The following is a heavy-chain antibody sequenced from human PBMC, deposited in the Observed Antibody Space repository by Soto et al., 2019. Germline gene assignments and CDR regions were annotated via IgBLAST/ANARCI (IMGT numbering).Heavy chain of an antibody. CDR2: IKQDGSEK. CDR1: GFTFSSYW. V-gene: IGHV3-7*01. D-gene: IGHD5-18*01. J-gene: IGHJ5*02. Sequence: EVQLVESGGGLVQPGGSLRLSCAASGFTFSSYWMSWVRQAPGKGLEWVANIKQDGSEKYYVDSVKGRFTISRDNAKNSLYLQMNSLRAEDTAVYYCARQRGYSYVLNWLDPWGQGTLVTVSS. CDR3: ARQRGYSYVLNWLDP.